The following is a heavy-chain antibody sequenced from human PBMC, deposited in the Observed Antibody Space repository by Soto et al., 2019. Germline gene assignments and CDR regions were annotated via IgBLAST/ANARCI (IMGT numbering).Heavy chain of an antibody. Sequence: ASVKVSCKASGYTFTSYDINWVRQATGQGLEWMGWMNPNSGNTGYAQKFQGRVTMTRNTSISTAYMELSSLRSEDTAVYYCARVVANYYDSSGYYPLYYYYGMDVWGQGTTVTVSS. D-gene: IGHD3-22*01. CDR2: MNPNSGNT. CDR3: ARVVANYYDSSGYYPLYYYYGMDV. CDR1: GYTFTSYD. V-gene: IGHV1-8*01. J-gene: IGHJ6*02.